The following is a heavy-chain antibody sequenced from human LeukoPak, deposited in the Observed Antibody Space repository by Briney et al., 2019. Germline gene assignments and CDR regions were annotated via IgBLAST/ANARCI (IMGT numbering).Heavy chain of an antibody. CDR2: IYYSGSS. D-gene: IGHD6-19*01. CDR1: GGSVTSYY. CDR3: ARDDIRSSGSYGRDAFDI. V-gene: IGHV4-59*02. J-gene: IGHJ3*02. Sequence: SETLSLTCTVSGGSVTSYYWSWIRQPPGKGLEWIGYIYYSGSSKYNPSLKSRVTISVDTSKNQFSLRLTSVTAADTAVYYCARDDIRSSGSYGRDAFDIWGQGTMVTVSS.